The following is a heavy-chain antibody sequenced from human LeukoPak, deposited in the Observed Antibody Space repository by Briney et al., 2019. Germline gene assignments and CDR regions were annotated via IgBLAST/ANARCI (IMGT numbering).Heavy chain of an antibody. CDR3: ARRAGAYSHPYDY. Sequence: PGGSLRLPCTVSGFTVSSNSMSWVRQAPGKGLEWVSFIYSDNTHHSDSVKGRFTISRDNSKNTLYLQMNSLRAEDTAVYYCARRAGAYSHPYDYWGQGTLVTVSS. V-gene: IGHV3-53*01. J-gene: IGHJ4*02. CDR2: IYSDNT. D-gene: IGHD4/OR15-4a*01. CDR1: GFTVSSNS.